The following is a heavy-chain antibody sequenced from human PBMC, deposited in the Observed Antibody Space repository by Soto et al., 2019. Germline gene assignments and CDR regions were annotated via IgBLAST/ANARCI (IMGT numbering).Heavy chain of an antibody. J-gene: IGHJ4*01. D-gene: IGHD3-22*01. CDR3: AKIGYNDWDFDF. Sequence: EVQLMESGGGLVQPGGSLRLSCAASGFTFSRYWMAWVRQAPGKGLEWVANINQDVSQKLYVESVRGRFTITRDNAKNSVYLKMNNLRAYDTAVYYCAKIGYNDWDFDFCGHGTLVTV. CDR1: GFTFSRYW. V-gene: IGHV3-7*01. CDR2: INQDVSQK.